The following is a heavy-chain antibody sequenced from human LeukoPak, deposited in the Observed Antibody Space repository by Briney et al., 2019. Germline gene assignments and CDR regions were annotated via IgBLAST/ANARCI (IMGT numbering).Heavy chain of an antibody. CDR3: ARVDSGRYYGHDY. D-gene: IGHD1-26*01. CDR2: ISVYNGNT. Sequence: ASVEVSCKASGYTFTGYYMHWVRQAPGQGLEWMGWISVYNGNTNYAQKFQGRVTMTTDTSTSTAYMELRSLRSDDTAMYYCARVDSGRYYGHDYWGQGTLVTVTS. V-gene: IGHV1-18*04. J-gene: IGHJ4*02. CDR1: GYTFTGYY.